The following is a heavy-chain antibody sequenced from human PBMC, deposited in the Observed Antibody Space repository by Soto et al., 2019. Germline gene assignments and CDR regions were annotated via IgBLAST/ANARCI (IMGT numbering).Heavy chain of an antibody. V-gene: IGHV3-30*18. CDR2: ISYDGSNE. J-gene: IGHJ4*02. D-gene: IGHD1-26*01. Sequence: QVQLVEPGGGVVQPGRSLRLSCAASGFTFSSYAMHSVRQAPGKGLVWVAVISYDGSNEYYADSAKGRFTISSDNSENTLYLQMVSLRAEDTAGYYCAKAKGIGGATPHYGGPGARVTVSS. CDR3: AKAKGIGGATPHY. CDR1: GFTFSSYA.